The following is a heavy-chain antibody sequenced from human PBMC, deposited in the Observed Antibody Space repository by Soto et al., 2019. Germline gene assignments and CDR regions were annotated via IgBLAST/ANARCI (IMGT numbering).Heavy chain of an antibody. Sequence: SVKVSCKASGGTFSSYTISWVRQAPGQGLEWMGRIIPILGIANYAQKFQGRVTITADKSTSTAYMELSSLRSEDTAVYYCARSPVVVVVAATRADYYYGMDAWG. D-gene: IGHD2-15*01. V-gene: IGHV1-69*02. CDR3: ARSPVVVVVAATRADYYYGMDA. CDR2: IIPILGIA. J-gene: IGHJ6*02. CDR1: GGTFSSYT.